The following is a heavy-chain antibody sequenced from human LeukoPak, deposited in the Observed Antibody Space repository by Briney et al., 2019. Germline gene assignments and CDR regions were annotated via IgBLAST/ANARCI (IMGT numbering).Heavy chain of an antibody. V-gene: IGHV5-51*01. J-gene: IGHJ3*02. CDR1: GYSFTTYW. Sequence: GESLKISCKGSGYSFTTYWIGWVRQMPGKGLEWMGIIYPGDSDTRYSPSFQGQVTISADKSISTAYLQWSSLKASDTAMYYCARHFYYDSSGYYGDNSFDIWGQGTMVTVSS. CDR2: IYPGDSDT. D-gene: IGHD3-22*01. CDR3: ARHFYYDSSGYYGDNSFDI.